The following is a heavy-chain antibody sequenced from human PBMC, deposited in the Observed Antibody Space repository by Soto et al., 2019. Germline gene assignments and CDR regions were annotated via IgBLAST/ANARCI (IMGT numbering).Heavy chain of an antibody. CDR2: ISSSSSTI. Sequence: HPGGSLRLSCAASGFTFASYSMNWVRQAPGKGLEWVSYISSSSSTIYYADSVKGRFTISRDNAKNSLYLQMNSLRAEDTAVYYCARSGFGDPKRPYFYMDVWGKGTTVTVSS. J-gene: IGHJ6*03. CDR1: GFTFASYS. CDR3: ARSGFGDPKRPYFYMDV. D-gene: IGHD3-10*01. V-gene: IGHV3-48*01.